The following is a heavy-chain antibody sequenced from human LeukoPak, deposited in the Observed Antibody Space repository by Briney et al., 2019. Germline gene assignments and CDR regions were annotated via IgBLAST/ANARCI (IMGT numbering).Heavy chain of an antibody. J-gene: IGHJ4*02. CDR1: GFTFSSYA. Sequence: SGGSLRLSCAASGFTFSSYAMHWVRQAPGKGLEWVAVISYDGGNKYYADSVKGRFTISRDNSKNTLYLQMNSLRAEDTAVYYCARGPHYYDSSGYYYRLLDYWGQGTLVTVSS. CDR2: ISYDGGNK. D-gene: IGHD3-22*01. V-gene: IGHV3-30-3*01. CDR3: ARGPHYYDSSGYYYRLLDY.